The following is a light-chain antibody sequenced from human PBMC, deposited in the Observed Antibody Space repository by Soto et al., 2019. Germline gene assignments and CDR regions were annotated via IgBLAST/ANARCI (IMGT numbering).Light chain of an antibody. CDR3: QQGCT. CDR2: DAS. CDR1: QSVSRY. Sequence: EIVFTQSPATLSLFPGARAALSCRASQSVSRYLAWYHQIAGQAPGFLFSDASIGATGIPAKFSGSGSGTHFTLTIIGLEPEDFTVYYRQQGCTFSPGTKGDIK. V-gene: IGKV3-11*01. J-gene: IGKJ3*01.